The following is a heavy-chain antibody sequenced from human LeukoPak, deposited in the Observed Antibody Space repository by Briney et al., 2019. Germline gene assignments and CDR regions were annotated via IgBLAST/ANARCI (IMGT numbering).Heavy chain of an antibody. J-gene: IGHJ4*02. CDR3: ARSVAVAGSPLGY. CDR1: GYTFTGYY. D-gene: IGHD6-19*01. V-gene: IGHV1-2*02. CDR2: INPNSGGT. Sequence: ASVKVSCKASGYTFTGYYMHWVRQAPGQGLAWMGWINPNSGGTNNAQKFQGRVTMTRDTSISTAYMELSRLRSDDTAVYYCARSVAVAGSPLGYWGQGTLVTVSS.